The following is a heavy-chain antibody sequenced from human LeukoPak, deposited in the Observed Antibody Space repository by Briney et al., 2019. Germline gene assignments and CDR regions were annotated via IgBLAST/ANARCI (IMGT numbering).Heavy chain of an antibody. CDR2: IYYSGST. D-gene: IGHD6-19*01. CDR1: GGSISSSSYY. CDR3: ARRMSSGWFYFVY. J-gene: IGHJ4*02. Sequence: PSETLSLTCTVSGGSISSSSYYWGWIRQPPGKGLEWIGNIYYSGSTYYNPSLKSRVTISVDTSKNQFSLKLNSVTAADTAVYYCARRMSSGWFYFVYWGQGTLVTVSS. V-gene: IGHV4-39*01.